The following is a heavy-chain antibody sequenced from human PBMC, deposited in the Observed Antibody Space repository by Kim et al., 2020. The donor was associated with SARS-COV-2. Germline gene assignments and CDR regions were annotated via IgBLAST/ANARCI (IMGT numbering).Heavy chain of an antibody. D-gene: IGHD3-10*01. Sequence: YPASVKGRFAISRDNSKNTLFLQMNSLRPEDTAVYYCATDRDGSGSYYDPWGQGTLVTVSS. CDR3: ATDRDGSGSYYDP. J-gene: IGHJ5*02. V-gene: IGHV3-30*09.